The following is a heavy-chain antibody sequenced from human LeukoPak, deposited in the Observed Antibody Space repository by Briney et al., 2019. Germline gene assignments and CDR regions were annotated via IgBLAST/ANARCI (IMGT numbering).Heavy chain of an antibody. CDR2: ISGSGGST. D-gene: IGHD3-3*01. CDR3: AKRGYYDFWSGPTDDY. V-gene: IGHV3-23*01. CDR1: GFTFNNHA. J-gene: IGHJ4*02. Sequence: GGSLRLSCAASGFTFNNHAMNWVRQAPGKGLEWVSAISGSGGSTYYADSVKGRFTISRDNSKNTLYLQMNSLRAEDTAVYYCAKRGYYDFWSGPTDDYWGQGTLVTVSS.